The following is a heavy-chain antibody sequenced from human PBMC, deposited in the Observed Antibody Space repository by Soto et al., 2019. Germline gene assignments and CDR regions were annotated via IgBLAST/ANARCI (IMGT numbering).Heavy chain of an antibody. CDR2: IIPMFGTT. D-gene: IGHD5-18*01. CDR1: GGTFSTYA. Sequence: SVKVSCKAPGGTFSTYAISWVRQAPGQGLEWMGGIIPMFGTTNYAQRFQDRVTITADESTNTVYMELSSLRSEDTAVYFCASGIQLWLRRINNGYSGWGQGTLVTVSS. J-gene: IGHJ4*02. CDR3: ASGIQLWLRRINNGYSG. V-gene: IGHV1-69*13.